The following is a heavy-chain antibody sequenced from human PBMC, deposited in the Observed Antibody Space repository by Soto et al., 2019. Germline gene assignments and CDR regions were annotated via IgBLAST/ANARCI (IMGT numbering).Heavy chain of an antibody. V-gene: IGHV3-23*01. CDR2: ISGSGGST. D-gene: IGHD5-18*01. CDR1: GFTFSSYA. J-gene: IGHJ3*02. CDR3: AKNRGYSYGYDAFDI. Sequence: GRSLRLSCAASGFTFSSYAMSWVRQSPGKGLEWVSAISGSGGSTYYADSVKGRFTISRDNSKNTLYLQMNSLRAEDTAVYYCAKNRGYSYGYDAFDIWGQGTMVTVSS.